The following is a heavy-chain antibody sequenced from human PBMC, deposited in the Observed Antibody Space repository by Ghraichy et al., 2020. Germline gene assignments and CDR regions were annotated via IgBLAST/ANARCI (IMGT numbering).Heavy chain of an antibody. V-gene: IGHV1-2*04. CDR2: INPNSGGT. Sequence: ASVKVSCKASGYTFTGYYMHWVRQAPGQGLEWMGWINPNSGGTNYAQKFQGWVTMTRDTSISTAYMELSRLRSDDTAVYYCARGRRQQLYLIYYGMDVWGQGTTVTVSS. J-gene: IGHJ6*02. CDR3: ARGRRQQLYLIYYGMDV. D-gene: IGHD6-13*01. CDR1: GYTFTGYY.